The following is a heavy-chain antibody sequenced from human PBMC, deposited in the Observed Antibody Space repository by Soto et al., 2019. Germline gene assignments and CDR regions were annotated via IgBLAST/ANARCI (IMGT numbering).Heavy chain of an antibody. CDR2: IIPIFGTA. CDR3: ARAKGFGELLHYPYYFDY. J-gene: IGHJ4*02. V-gene: IGHV1-69*01. CDR1: GGTLSSYA. Sequence: QVQLVQSGAEVKKPGSSVKVSCKASGGTLSSYAISWVRQAPGQGLEWMGGIIPIFGTANYAQKFQGRVTITADESTSTAYMELSSLRSEDTAVYYCARAKGFGELLHYPYYFDYWGQGTLVTVSS. D-gene: IGHD3-10*01.